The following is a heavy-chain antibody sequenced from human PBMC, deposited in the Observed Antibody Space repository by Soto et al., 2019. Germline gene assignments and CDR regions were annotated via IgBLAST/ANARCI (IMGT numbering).Heavy chain of an antibody. D-gene: IGHD2-2*01. CDR1: GFTFSNAW. CDR3: AKDFPSGYCSSTSCYVFDY. Sequence: GGSLRLSCAASGFTFSNAWMNWVRQAPGKGLEWVGRIKSKSDGGTTDYAASVKGRFTISRDNSKNTLYLQMNSLRAEDTAVYYCAKDFPSGYCSSTSCYVFDYWGQGTLVTVSS. CDR2: IKSKSDGGTT. J-gene: IGHJ4*02. V-gene: IGHV3-15*07.